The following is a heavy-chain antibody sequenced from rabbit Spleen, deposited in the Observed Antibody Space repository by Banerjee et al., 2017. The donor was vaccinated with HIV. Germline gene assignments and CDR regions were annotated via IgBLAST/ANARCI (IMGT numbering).Heavy chain of an antibody. CDR3: ARGTDDGGAGYDL. J-gene: IGHJ3*01. CDR2: IYTGSSGRI. CDR1: GFSFSSSYW. D-gene: IGHD6-1*01. V-gene: IGHV1S40*01. Sequence: QSLEEYGGDLVQPGASPTLTCTASGFSFSSSYWICWVRQAPGKGLEWIACIYTGSSGRIYYATWAKGRFTISKTSSTTVTLQMTSLTAADTATYFCARGTDDGGAGYDLWGQGTLVTVS.